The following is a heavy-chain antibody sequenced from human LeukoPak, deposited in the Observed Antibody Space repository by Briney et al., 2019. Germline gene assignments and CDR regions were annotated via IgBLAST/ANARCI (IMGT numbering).Heavy chain of an antibody. Sequence: SVKLSCKASGGTFSSYAISWVRQAPGQGLEWMGGIIPIFGTANYAQKFQGGVTITADEYTSTAYMELSSLRSEDTAVYYCASRTRGYCSSTSCYQAWFDPWGQGTAVTVSS. CDR1: GGTFSSYA. CDR3: ASRTRGYCSSTSCYQAWFDP. V-gene: IGHV1-69*13. CDR2: IIPIFGTA. D-gene: IGHD2-2*01. J-gene: IGHJ5*02.